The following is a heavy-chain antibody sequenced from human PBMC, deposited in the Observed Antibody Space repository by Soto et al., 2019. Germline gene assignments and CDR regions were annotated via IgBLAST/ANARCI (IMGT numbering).Heavy chain of an antibody. V-gene: IGHV5-51*01. Sequence: PGESLKISCKASGYTFTSYWIGWVRQMLGKGLEWMGIIYPSNSETRFSPSFQGQVTLSADKSIFTAYLQWSSLKASDTAIYYCARQAYHYDTYSFGYWGQGTLVTVSS. J-gene: IGHJ4*02. D-gene: IGHD3-22*01. CDR3: ARQAYHYDTYSFGY. CDR2: IYPSNSET. CDR1: GYTFTSYW.